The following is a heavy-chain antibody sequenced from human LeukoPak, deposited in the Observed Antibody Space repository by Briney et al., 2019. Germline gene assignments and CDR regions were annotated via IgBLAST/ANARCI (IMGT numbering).Heavy chain of an antibody. D-gene: IGHD3-10*01. V-gene: IGHV3-13*01. CDR2: IGTAGDT. CDR3: ARASRYGDRGGGYWFDP. Sequence: GGSLRLSCAASGFTFSSYDMHWVRHATGKGLEWVSAIGTAGDTYYPGSVKGRFTISRENAKNSLYLQMNSLRAEDTAVYYCARASRYGDRGGGYWFDPWGQGTLVTVSS. CDR1: GFTFSSYD. J-gene: IGHJ5*02.